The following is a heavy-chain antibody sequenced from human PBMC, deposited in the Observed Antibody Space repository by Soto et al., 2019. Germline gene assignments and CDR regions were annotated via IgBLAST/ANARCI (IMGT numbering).Heavy chain of an antibody. Sequence: QVQLVESGGGVVQPGRSPRLSCAASGFTFSSYGMHWVRQAPGKGLEWVAVIWYDGSNKYYADSVKGRFTISRDNSKNTLYLQMNSLRAEDTAVYYCAAWDSSGYSDYWGQGTLVTVSS. J-gene: IGHJ4*02. CDR1: GFTFSSYG. V-gene: IGHV3-33*01. D-gene: IGHD3-22*01. CDR3: AAWDSSGYSDY. CDR2: IWYDGSNK.